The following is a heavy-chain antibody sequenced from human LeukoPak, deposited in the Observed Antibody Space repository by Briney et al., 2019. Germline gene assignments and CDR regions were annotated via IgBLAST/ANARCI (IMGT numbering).Heavy chain of an antibody. D-gene: IGHD3-22*01. V-gene: IGHV4-34*01. CDR1: DGSFSGYY. CDR2: INHSGST. J-gene: IGHJ4*02. Sequence: SETLSLTCAVYDGSFSGYYWSWIRQPPGKGLEWIGEINHSGSTNYNPSLKSRVTISVDTSKNQFSLKLSSVTAADTAVYYCFYYYDSSGYYSDYWGQGTLVTVSS. CDR3: FYYYDSSGYYSDY.